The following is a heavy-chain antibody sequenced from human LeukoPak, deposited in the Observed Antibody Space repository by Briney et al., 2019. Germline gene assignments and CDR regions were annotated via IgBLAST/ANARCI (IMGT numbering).Heavy chain of an antibody. D-gene: IGHD4-17*01. Sequence: GSLRLSCAASRFPFSTYGMHWIRQAPGKGLEWGAAIWYDGSNKYNADSAKGRFTLTRDHSKTTLGLQMNSLRAEDTAVYFCARADDGGTTVTIYYWGQGTLVTVSS. CDR1: RFPFSTYG. V-gene: IGHV3-33*01. CDR2: IWYDGSNK. CDR3: ARADDGGTTVTIYY. J-gene: IGHJ4*02.